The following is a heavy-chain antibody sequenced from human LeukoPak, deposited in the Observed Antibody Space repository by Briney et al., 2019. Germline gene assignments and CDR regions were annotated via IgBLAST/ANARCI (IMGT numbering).Heavy chain of an antibody. J-gene: IGHJ4*02. CDR1: GFTFSSYS. CDR2: ISSSSSTI. Sequence: GGSLRLSCAASGFTFSSYSMNWVRQAPGKGLEWVSYISSSSSTIYYADSVKGRFTISRDNARNSLYLQMNSLRAEDTAVYYCARDGHSSSWYLYYDSSGSLFDYWGQGTLVTVSS. V-gene: IGHV3-48*01. D-gene: IGHD3-22*01. CDR3: ARDGHSSSWYLYYDSSGSLFDY.